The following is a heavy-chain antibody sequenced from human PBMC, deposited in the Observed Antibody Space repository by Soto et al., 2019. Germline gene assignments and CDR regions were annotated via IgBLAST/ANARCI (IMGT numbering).Heavy chain of an antibody. Sequence: XGTLSIRGTVSGGSISSYYGSGIRQPPGKGLGWRGYIYYSGSTNYNTSLKSRVTISVDTSKNPFSLKLSSVTAADTAVYYCAGGSAAYYDSSGYVTYYYYGMDVWGQGTTVTVPS. D-gene: IGHD3-22*01. CDR1: GGSISSYY. V-gene: IGHV4-59*01. CDR2: IYYSGST. J-gene: IGHJ6*02. CDR3: AGGSAAYYDSSGYVTYYYYGMDV.